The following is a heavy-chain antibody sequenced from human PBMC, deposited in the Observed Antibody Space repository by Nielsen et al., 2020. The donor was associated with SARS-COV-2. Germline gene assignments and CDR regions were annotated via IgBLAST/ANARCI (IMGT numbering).Heavy chain of an antibody. Sequence: GESLKISCAASGFTFSRFGMHWVRQTPGKGLEWVAYISYDGSDQYYEDSLKGRFTISRDNSKNILYLQMNNLRAEDTAVYYCAKDGAYYGVRGVVHFGYGGRGTVVTVSS. V-gene: IGHV3-30*18. D-gene: IGHD3-10*01. CDR2: ISYDGSDQ. CDR3: AKDGAYYGVRGVVHFGY. CDR1: GFTFSRFG. J-gene: IGHJ4*02.